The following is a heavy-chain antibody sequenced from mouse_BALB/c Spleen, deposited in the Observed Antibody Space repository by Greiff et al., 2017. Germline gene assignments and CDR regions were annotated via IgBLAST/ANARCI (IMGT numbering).Heavy chain of an antibody. D-gene: IGHD2-10*02. Sequence: VQLQQSGAELVKPGASVKLSCTASGFNIKDTYMHWVKQRPEQGLEWIGRIDPANGNTIYDPKFQGKASITADTSSNTAYLQLSSLTSEDTAVYYGARTYGNHYAMDYWGQGTSVTVSS. V-gene: IGHV14-3*02. J-gene: IGHJ4*01. CDR1: GFNIKDTY. CDR2: IDPANGNT. CDR3: ARTYGNHYAMDY.